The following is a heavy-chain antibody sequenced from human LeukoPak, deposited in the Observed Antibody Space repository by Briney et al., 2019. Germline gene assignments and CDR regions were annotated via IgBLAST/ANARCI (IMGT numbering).Heavy chain of an antibody. CDR3: ARRRFGELRY. CDR2: INHSGST. Sequence: SETLSLTCAVYGGSFSGYYWSWIRQPPGKGLEWIGEINHSGSTNYNPSLKSRVTISVDTSKNQFSLKLSSVTAADTAVYYCARRRFGELRYWGQGTLVTVSS. V-gene: IGHV4-34*01. CDR1: GGSFSGYY. J-gene: IGHJ4*02. D-gene: IGHD3-10*01.